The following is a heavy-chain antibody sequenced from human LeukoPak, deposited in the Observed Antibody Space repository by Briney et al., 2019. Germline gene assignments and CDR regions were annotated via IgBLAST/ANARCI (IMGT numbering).Heavy chain of an antibody. Sequence: PSETLSLTCTVSGGSISSSSYYWGWIRQPPGKGLEWIGSIYYSGSTYYNPSLKSRVTISVDTSKNQFSLKLSSVTAADTAVYYCAREVPDPDYYDSSGYYYDYWGQGTLVTVSS. CDR3: AREVPDPDYYDSSGYYYDY. CDR1: GGSISSSSYY. D-gene: IGHD3-22*01. J-gene: IGHJ4*02. V-gene: IGHV4-39*07. CDR2: IYYSGST.